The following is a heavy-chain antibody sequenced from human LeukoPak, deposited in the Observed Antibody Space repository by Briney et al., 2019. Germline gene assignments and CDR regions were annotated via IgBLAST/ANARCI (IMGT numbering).Heavy chain of an antibody. V-gene: IGHV3-64*02. CDR2: IGAAGAHT. CDR1: GFRFSYHD. D-gene: IGHD1-14*01. Sequence: GGSLRLSCAASGFRFSYHDMHWVRQAPGKGLEFVSSIGAAGAHTFYADSVKGRFTISRDNFQSTMYLQMDGLRPEDSAVYYCARELGGTKTGGFDIWGQGTMVTVSS. J-gene: IGHJ3*02. CDR3: ARELGGTKTGGFDI.